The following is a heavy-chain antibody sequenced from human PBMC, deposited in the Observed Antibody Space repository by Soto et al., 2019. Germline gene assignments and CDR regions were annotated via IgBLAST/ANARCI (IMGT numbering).Heavy chain of an antibody. Sequence: ESGGGLVQPGGSLRLSCAASGFTVSSNYMSWVRQAPGKGLEWVSVIFTGGSTYYADSVKGRFTISRHSSMNTVYLQMDSLRAEDTAVYYCARDRQSSGWLDAFDIWGQGTMFTVSS. CDR1: GFTVSSNY. CDR2: IFTGGST. D-gene: IGHD6-19*01. J-gene: IGHJ3*02. V-gene: IGHV3-53*04. CDR3: ARDRQSSGWLDAFDI.